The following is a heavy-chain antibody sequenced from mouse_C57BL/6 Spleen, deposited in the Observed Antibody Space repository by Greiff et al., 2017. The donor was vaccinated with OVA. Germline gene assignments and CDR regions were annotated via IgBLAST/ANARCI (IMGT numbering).Heavy chain of an antibody. V-gene: IGHV1-64*01. CDR3: ARGGFGRKADYAMDY. Sequence: QVQLQQPGAELVKPGASVKLSCKASGYTFTSYWMHWVKQRPGQGLEWIGMIHPTSGSTNYNEKFKSKATLTVDKSSSTAYMQISSLTSEDSAVYYCARGGFGRKADYAMDYWGQGTSVTVSS. CDR1: GYTFTSYW. J-gene: IGHJ4*01. D-gene: IGHD3-1*01. CDR2: IHPTSGST.